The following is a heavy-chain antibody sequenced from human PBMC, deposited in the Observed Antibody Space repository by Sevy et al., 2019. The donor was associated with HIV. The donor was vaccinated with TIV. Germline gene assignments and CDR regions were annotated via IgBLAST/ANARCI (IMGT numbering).Heavy chain of an antibody. J-gene: IGHJ4*02. V-gene: IGHV1-18*01. D-gene: IGHD3-10*01. CDR2: ITAYSGNT. CDR3: ARTSSYGSGNYFDY. Sequence: ASVKVSCKASGYTFTIYGISWVRQAPEQGLEWMGWITAYSGNTNYAQNLQGRVTMTTDTSTTTAYMELRSLRFDDTAVYYCARTSSYGSGNYFDYWGQGTLVTVSS. CDR1: GYTFTIYG.